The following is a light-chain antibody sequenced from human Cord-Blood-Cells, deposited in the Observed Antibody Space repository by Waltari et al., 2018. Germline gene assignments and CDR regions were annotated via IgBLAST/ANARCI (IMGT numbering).Light chain of an antibody. CDR3: CSYAGSYTWV. CDR1: SSDAGGYNY. V-gene: IGLV2-11*01. Sequence: QSALTPPRSVSGSPGQSVTLSCPGTSSDAGGYNYVSWYQQHPGKAPKLMIYDVSKRPSGVPDRFSGSKSGNTASLTISGLQAEDEADYYCCSYAGSYTWVFGGGTKLTVL. J-gene: IGLJ3*02. CDR2: DVS.